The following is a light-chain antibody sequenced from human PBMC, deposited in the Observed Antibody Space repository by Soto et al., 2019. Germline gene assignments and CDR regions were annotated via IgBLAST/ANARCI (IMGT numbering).Light chain of an antibody. V-gene: IGLV2-18*02. Sequence: QSVLTQPPPVSGSPGQSVAISCTGTSSDVGSYNRVSWYQQPPGTAPKLMIFDVSNRPSGVPDRFSGSKSGNTASLTISGLQAEDEAYYYCSSYTTSNTYVFGTGTKVTVL. CDR3: SSYTTSNTYV. CDR2: DVS. J-gene: IGLJ1*01. CDR1: SSDVGSYNR.